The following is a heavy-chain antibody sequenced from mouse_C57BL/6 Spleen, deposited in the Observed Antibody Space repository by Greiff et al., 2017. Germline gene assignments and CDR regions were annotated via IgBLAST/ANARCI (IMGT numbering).Heavy chain of an antibody. CDR1: GFTFSNYW. Sequence: EVKLVESGGGLVQPGGSMKLSCVASGFTFSNYWMNWVRPSPEKGLEWVAQLRLKSDNYATPYAESVKGRFTISRDDSKSSVYLQMNNLRAEDTGIYYCTKYYSNPYYYAMDYWGQGTSVTVSS. D-gene: IGHD2-5*01. J-gene: IGHJ4*01. V-gene: IGHV6-3*01. CDR3: TKYYSNPYYYAMDY. CDR2: LRLKSDNYAT.